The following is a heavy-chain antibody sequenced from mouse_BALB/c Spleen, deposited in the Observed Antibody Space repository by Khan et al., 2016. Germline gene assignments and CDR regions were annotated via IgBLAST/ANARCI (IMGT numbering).Heavy chain of an antibody. Sequence: QVRLQQPGAELMKPGASVKISCKATGYTFSNYWIELVKQRPGHGPEWIGDILPGSGYSNSNENFKGKATFTADASSNTAYMQLISLPSEDSAGYFCARAWYSMDYWGQGTSVTVSS. J-gene: IGHJ4*01. CDR1: GYTFSNYW. V-gene: IGHV1-9*01. CDR3: ARAWYSMDY. CDR2: ILPGSGYS.